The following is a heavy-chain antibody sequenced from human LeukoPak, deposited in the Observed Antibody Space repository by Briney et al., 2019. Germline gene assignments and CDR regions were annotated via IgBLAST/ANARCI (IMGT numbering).Heavy chain of an antibody. CDR1: GYTFTSYD. V-gene: IGHV1-8*01. CDR3: ARGGGGLGLLWFGELSMDV. CDR2: MNPNSGNT. D-gene: IGHD3-10*01. Sequence: ASVKVSCKASGYTFTSYDINWVRQATGQGLEWMGWMNPNSGNTGYAQKFQGRVTMTRNTSISTAYMELSSLRSEDTAEYYCARGGGGLGLLWFGELSMDVWGKGTTVTISS. J-gene: IGHJ6*03.